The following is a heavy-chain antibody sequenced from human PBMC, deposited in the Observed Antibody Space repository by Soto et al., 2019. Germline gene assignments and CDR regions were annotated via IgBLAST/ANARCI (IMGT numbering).Heavy chain of an antibody. CDR3: ARDSYYYGSGSYYPSYYYGMDV. CDR1: GFTFSSYG. J-gene: IGHJ6*02. CDR2: IWYDGSNK. D-gene: IGHD3-10*01. V-gene: IGHV3-33*01. Sequence: PGGSLRLSCAASGFTFSSYGMHWVRQAPGKGLEWVAVIWYDGSNKYYADSVKGRFTISRDNSKNTLYLQMNSLRAEDTAVYYCARDSYYYGSGSYYPSYYYGMDVWGQGTTVTVSS.